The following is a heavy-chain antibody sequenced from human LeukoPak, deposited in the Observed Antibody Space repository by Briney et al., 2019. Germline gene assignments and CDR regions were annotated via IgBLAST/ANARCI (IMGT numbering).Heavy chain of an antibody. CDR1: GGSISSYY. J-gene: IGHJ3*02. CDR2: IYTSGST. D-gene: IGHD2-2*01. CDR3: ARATIRSYCSSTSCYEVLSAFDI. V-gene: IGHV4-4*09. Sequence: SETLSLTCTVSGGSISSYYWSWIRQPPGKGLEWIEYIYTSGSTNYNPSLKGRVTISVDTSKNQFSLKLSSVTAADTAVYYCARATIRSYCSSTSCYEVLSAFDIWGQGTMVTVSS.